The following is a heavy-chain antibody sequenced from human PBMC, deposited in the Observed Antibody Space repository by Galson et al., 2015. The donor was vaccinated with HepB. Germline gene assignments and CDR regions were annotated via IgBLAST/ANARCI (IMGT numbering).Heavy chain of an antibody. D-gene: IGHD2-15*01. CDR2: ISSSSSTI. CDR3: AVYCSGGSCHGAPYYYGMDV. J-gene: IGHJ6*02. Sequence: SLRLSCAASGFTFSSYSMNWVRQAPGKGLEWVSYISSSSSTIYYADSVKGRFTISRDNAKNSLYLQMNSLRDEDTAVYYCAVYCSGGSCHGAPYYYGMDVWGQGTTVTVSS. CDR1: GFTFSSYS. V-gene: IGHV3-48*02.